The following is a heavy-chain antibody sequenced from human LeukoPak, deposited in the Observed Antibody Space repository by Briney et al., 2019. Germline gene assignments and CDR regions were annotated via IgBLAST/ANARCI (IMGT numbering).Heavy chain of an antibody. J-gene: IGHJ3*02. Sequence: PGGALRLSCAACGCTFSKYGMHWLRQAPGKGLAGVAFICYDETNKYYADSVQGRFTISRDNFKNTLYLQMNSLRADDTAWYLCPQGYYDYVWGSYVTFDIWGQGTMVTVSS. D-gene: IGHD3-16*01. V-gene: IGHV3-33*08. CDR2: ICYDETNK. CDR1: GCTFSKYG. CDR3: PQGYYDYVWGSYVTFDI.